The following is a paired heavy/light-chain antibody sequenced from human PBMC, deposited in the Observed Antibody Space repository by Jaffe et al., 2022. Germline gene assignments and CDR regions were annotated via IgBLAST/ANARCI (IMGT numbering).Heavy chain of an antibody. CDR3: ARILRFGKHSDSDWALDY. CDR1: GYTFTNYW. CDR2: IYSGDSET. Sequence: EVQLVQSGAEVKKPGDSLKISCKASGYTFTNYWIVWVRQMPGEGLEWVGTIYSGDSETRNSPSFQGQVTISVDKTLSTTYLQWSSLKASDAAMYYCARILRFGKHSDSDWALDYWGQGTLVTVSS. D-gene: IGHD3-10*01. J-gene: IGHJ4*02. V-gene: IGHV5-51*03.
Light chain of an antibody. CDR1: SNDAGYFSS. CDR2: DTN. J-gene: IGLJ1*01. V-gene: IGLV2-11*01. CDR3: CSYAGTYASFV. Sequence: QSALTQSRSVSGSPGQSVTVSCTGASNDAGYFSSVSWYQQHPGKVPKLIIYDTNERPSGVPDRFSGSKSGDTASLTISGLQAEDEADYYCCSYAGTYASFVFGTGTTVTVL.